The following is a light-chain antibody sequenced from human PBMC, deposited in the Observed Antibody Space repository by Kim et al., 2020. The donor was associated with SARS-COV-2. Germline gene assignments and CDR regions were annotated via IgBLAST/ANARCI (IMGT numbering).Light chain of an antibody. V-gene: IGLV4-69*01. CDR2: LNSDGSH. Sequence: QLVLTQSPSASASLGASVKLTCTLSSGHSSYATAWHQQQPEKGPRYLMKLNSDGSHSKGDGNPDRFSGSSSGAERYLTISSLQSEDEADYYCQTWGTGVRVFGGGTQLTVL. J-gene: IGLJ3*02. CDR1: SGHSSYA. CDR3: QTWGTGVRV.